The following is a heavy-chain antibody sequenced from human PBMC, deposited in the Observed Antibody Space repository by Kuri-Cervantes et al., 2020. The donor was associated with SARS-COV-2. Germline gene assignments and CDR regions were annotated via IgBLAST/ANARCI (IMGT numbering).Heavy chain of an antibody. Sequence: GSLRLSCAASGFTFSSYAMHWVRQPPGKGLEWIGSIYYSGSTYYNPSLKSRVTISVDTSKNQFSLKLSSVTAADTAVYYCARRNSPYSSSSYYFDYWGQGTLVTVSS. CDR3: ARRNSPYSSSSYYFDY. CDR2: IYYSGST. D-gene: IGHD6-13*01. J-gene: IGHJ4*02. V-gene: IGHV4-39*01. CDR1: GFTFSSYAMH.